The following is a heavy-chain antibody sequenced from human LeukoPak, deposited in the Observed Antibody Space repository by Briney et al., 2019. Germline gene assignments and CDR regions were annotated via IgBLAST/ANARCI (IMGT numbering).Heavy chain of an antibody. CDR1: GGSISSYY. Sequence: SETLSLICTVSGGSISSYYWSWIRQPPGKGLEWIGYIYYSGSTNYNPSLKSRVTISVDTSKNQFSLKLSSVTAADTAVYYCARHSRVGRKDSGAFDIWGQGTMVTVSS. D-gene: IGHD1-26*01. CDR3: ARHSRVGRKDSGAFDI. J-gene: IGHJ3*02. CDR2: IYYSGST. V-gene: IGHV4-59*08.